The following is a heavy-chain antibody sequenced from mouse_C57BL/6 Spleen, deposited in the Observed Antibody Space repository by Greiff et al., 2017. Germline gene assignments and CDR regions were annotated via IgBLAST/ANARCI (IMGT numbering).Heavy chain of an antibody. V-gene: IGHV5-17*01. D-gene: IGHD2-4*01. J-gene: IGHJ1*03. Sequence: EVQLVESGGGLVKPGGSLKLSCAASGFTFSDYGMHWVRQAPEKGLEWVAYISSGSSTIYYADTVKGRFTISRDNAKNSLFLQMTSLRSEDTALYYCAPIYYDYDWYFDFWGTGTPVTVSS. CDR2: ISSGSSTI. CDR1: GFTFSDYG. CDR3: APIYYDYDWYFDF.